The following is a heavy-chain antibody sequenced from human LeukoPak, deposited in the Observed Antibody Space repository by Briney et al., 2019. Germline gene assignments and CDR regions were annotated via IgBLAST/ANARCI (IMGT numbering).Heavy chain of an antibody. CDR1: GGSFSGYY. J-gene: IGHJ4*02. V-gene: IGHV4-34*01. CDR2: INHSGST. Sequence: KASETLSLTCAVYGGSFSGYYWCWIRHPPRQGLEWIWVINHSGSTNNNPSLTIRVPISVAVAKTQFYLTLRCVTAADTGVYYCARGHSSSYEIDHWRQGTLVTVSS. D-gene: IGHD6-13*01. CDR3: ARGHSSSYEIDH.